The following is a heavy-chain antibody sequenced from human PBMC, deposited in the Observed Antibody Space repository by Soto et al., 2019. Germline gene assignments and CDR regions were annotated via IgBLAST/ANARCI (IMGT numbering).Heavy chain of an antibody. V-gene: IGHV4-59*01. CDR1: GGSISSYY. D-gene: IGHD3-22*01. CDR2: IYYSGST. CDR3: ARDRFWGTYYYDSSGYSHTSAFDI. J-gene: IGHJ3*02. Sequence: SETLSLTCTVSGGSISSYYWSWIRQPPGKGLEWIGYIYYSGSTNYNPSLKSRVTISVDTSKNQFSLKLSSVTAADTAVYYCARDRFWGTYYYDSSGYSHTSAFDIWGQGTMVTVSS.